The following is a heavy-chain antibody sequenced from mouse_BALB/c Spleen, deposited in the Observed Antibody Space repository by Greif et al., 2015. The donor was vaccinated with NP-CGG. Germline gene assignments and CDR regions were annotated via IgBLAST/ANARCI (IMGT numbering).Heavy chain of an antibody. CDR1: GFSLTSYG. D-gene: IGHD4-1*01. Sequence: VQLQQSGPGLVAPSPSLSITCTVSGFSLTSYGVHWVRQPPGKGLEWLGVIWAGGSTNYNSALMSRLGISKDNSKSXXFLKMNSLQTDDTAMYYCASGGGTYYFDYWGQGTTLTVSS. CDR2: IWAGGST. J-gene: IGHJ2*01. V-gene: IGHV2-9*02. CDR3: ASGGGTYYFDY.